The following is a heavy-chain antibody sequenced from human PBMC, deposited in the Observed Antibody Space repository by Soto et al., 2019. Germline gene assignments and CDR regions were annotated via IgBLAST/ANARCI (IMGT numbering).Heavy chain of an antibody. CDR1: GDTFSFYS. V-gene: IGHV1-69*04. J-gene: IGHJ4*02. D-gene: IGHD3-10*01. Sequence: QVQLVQSGAEVKRPGSSVKVSCKASGDTFSFYSINWVRQAPGLGLEWMGRVNPILSMSNYAQRFQGRVTMTAAKSTSTAYRELSGLRSEDTAMYYCATSYGSGYRAFDYWGQGALVTVSS. CDR2: VNPILSMS. CDR3: ATSYGSGYRAFDY.